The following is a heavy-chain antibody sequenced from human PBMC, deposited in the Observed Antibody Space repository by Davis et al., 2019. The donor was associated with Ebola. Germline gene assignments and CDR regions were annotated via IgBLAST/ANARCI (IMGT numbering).Heavy chain of an antibody. CDR1: GFTFSSYS. V-gene: IGHV3-21*01. CDR3: AREGGTSGRCGWFDS. D-gene: IGHD6-19*01. Sequence: PGGSLRLSCAASGFTFSSYSMNWVRQAPGKGLEWVSSISSSSSYIYYADSVEGRFTISRDNAKNAVDLQMDSLRDEDTALYYCAREGGTSGRCGWFDSWGQGTLVTVSS. J-gene: IGHJ5*01. CDR2: ISSSSSYI.